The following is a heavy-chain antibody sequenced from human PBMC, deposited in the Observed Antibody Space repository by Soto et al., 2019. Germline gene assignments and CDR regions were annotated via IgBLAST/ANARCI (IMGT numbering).Heavy chain of an antibody. CDR1: GGSFSGYY. V-gene: IGHV4-34*01. CDR3: ARVAAAGSYYYYYGMDV. D-gene: IGHD6-13*01. CDR2: INHSGST. J-gene: IGHJ6*02. Sequence: SETLSLTCAVYGGSFSGYYWSWIRQPPGKGLEWIGEINHSGSTNYNPSLKSRVTISVDTSKNQFSLKLSSVTAADTAVYYCARVAAAGSYYYYYGMDVWGQGTTVTVSS.